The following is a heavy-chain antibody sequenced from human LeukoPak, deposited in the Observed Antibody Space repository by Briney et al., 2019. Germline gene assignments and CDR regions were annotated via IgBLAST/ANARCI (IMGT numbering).Heavy chain of an antibody. CDR3: GKDQNYEGYSNVKRDV. D-gene: IGHD5-18*01. CDR1: GFTFDDYG. V-gene: IGHV3-20*04. CDR2: INWNGGST. Sequence: GGSLRLSCAASGFTFDDYGMSWVRQAPGKGLEWVSGINWNGGSTGYADSVKGRFTISRDNAKNSLYLQMNSLRAEDTAFYYCGKDQNYEGYSNVKRDVWAKGPRSPSPQ. J-gene: IGHJ6*04.